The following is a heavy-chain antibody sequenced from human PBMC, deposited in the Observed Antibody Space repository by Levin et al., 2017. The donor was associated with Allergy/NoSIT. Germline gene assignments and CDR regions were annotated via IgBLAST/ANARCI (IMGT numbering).Heavy chain of an antibody. CDR1: GFTFSSFG. D-gene: IGHD6-19*01. CDR2: IWNDGGNI. V-gene: IGHV3-33*01. CDR3: AREDAYGSRSEYFLH. J-gene: IGHJ1*01. Sequence: PTGGSLRLSCVASGFTFSSFGMHWVRQAPGKGLEWLALIWNDGGNIYYGDSVKGRFTISRDNSKNTVYLQMNSLKDEDTAVYYCAREDAYGSRSEYFLHWGRGTLVTVSS.